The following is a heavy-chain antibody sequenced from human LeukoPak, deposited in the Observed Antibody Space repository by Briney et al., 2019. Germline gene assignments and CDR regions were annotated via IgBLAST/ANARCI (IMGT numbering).Heavy chain of an antibody. D-gene: IGHD2-15*01. CDR1: GGSISSGAYY. J-gene: IGHJ1*01. CDR2: IYYRGTT. Sequence: SQTLSLTCTVSGGSISSGAYYWSWIRQPPGKGLEWIGYIYYRGTTNYNPSLKSRVTISVDTPKNQFSLKLSSVTAADTAVYYCAREDYCSGGSCYSGYFQHWGQGTLVTVSS. CDR3: AREDYCSGGSCYSGYFQH. V-gene: IGHV4-61*08.